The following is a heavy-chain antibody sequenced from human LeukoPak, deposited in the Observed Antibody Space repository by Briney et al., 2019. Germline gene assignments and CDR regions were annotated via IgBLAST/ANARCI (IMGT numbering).Heavy chain of an antibody. CDR1: GGTFSSYA. J-gene: IGHJ6*03. CDR2: IIPIFGTA. D-gene: IGHD6-19*01. Sequence: SVKVSCKASGGTFSSYAISWVRQAPGQGLEWMGGIIPIFGTANYAQKFQGRVTITADKSTSTAYMELSSLRSEDTAVYYCARDRYSSGWYGYYYYYMDVWGKGTTVTVSS. CDR3: ARDRYSSGWYGYYYYYMDV. V-gene: IGHV1-69*06.